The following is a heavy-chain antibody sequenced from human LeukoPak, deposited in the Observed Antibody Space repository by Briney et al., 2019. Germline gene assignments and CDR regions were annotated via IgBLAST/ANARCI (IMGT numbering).Heavy chain of an antibody. J-gene: IGHJ4*02. CDR1: GFTFSNAW. V-gene: IGHV3-15*01. CDR3: TTCGYSGYDSNY. Sequence: GGSLRLSCAASGFTFSNAWMSWVRQAPGKGLEWVGRIKRKTVGGTTDYAAPVKGRFTISRDDSKDTLYLQMNSLIIADTGVYYCTTCGYSGYDSNYWGQGVLVTVSS. D-gene: IGHD5-12*01. CDR2: IKRKTVGGTT.